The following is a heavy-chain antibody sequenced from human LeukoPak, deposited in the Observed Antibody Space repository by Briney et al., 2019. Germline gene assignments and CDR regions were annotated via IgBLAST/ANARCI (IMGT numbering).Heavy chain of an antibody. CDR3: ATPTYEADAFDI. J-gene: IGHJ3*02. CDR1: GFTFSNAW. D-gene: IGHD3-22*01. Sequence: GSLRLSCAASGFTFSNAWMSWVRQPPGKGLEWIGEINHSGSTNYNPSLKSRVTISVDTSKNQFPLKLSSVTAADTAVYYCATPTYEADAFDIWGQGTMVTVSS. V-gene: IGHV4-34*08. CDR2: INHSGST.